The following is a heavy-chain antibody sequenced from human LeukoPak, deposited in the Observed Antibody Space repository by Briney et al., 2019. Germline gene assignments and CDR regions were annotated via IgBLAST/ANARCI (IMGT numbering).Heavy chain of an antibody. CDR1: GFIFDDYL. V-gene: IGHV3-43*01. CDR2: ISWDGGVT. D-gene: IGHD2-8*01. J-gene: IGHJ6*03. CDR3: AREPGSYAGMDV. Sequence: PGGSLRLSCAASGFIFDDYLIHWVRQRPGKGLEWVSLISWDGGVTYHADSVKGRFTISRDNAKNSLYLQMNSLRAEDTALYYCAREPGSYAGMDVWGKGTTVTVSS.